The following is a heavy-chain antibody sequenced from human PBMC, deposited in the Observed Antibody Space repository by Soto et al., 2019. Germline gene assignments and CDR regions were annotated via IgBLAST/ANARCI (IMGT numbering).Heavy chain of an antibody. CDR3: ARRRIAAAGTRSGYFDL. CDR2: IYYSGST. J-gene: IGHJ2*01. Sequence: PSETLSLTCTVSGGSISSYYWSWIRQPPGKGLEWIGYIYYSGSTDYNPSIKSRVTISVDTSKNQFSLKLSSVTAADTSVYYCARRRIAAAGTRSGYFDLWGRGTLVTVSS. V-gene: IGHV4-59*08. D-gene: IGHD6-13*01. CDR1: GGSISSYY.